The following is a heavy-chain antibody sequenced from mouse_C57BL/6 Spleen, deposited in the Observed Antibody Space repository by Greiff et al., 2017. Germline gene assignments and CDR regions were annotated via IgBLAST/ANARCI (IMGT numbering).Heavy chain of an antibody. V-gene: IGHV1-59*01. J-gene: IGHJ1*03. D-gene: IGHD1-1*01. CDR2: IDPSDSYT. Sequence: QVQLQQPGAELVRPGTSVTLSCKASGYTFTSYWMHWVKQRPGQGLEWIGVIDPSDSYTNYNQKFKGKATLTVDTSSSTAYMQLSSLTSEDSAVYYCARSYYYGSSYWYFDVWGTGTTVTVSS. CDR3: ARSYYYGSSYWYFDV. CDR1: GYTFTSYW.